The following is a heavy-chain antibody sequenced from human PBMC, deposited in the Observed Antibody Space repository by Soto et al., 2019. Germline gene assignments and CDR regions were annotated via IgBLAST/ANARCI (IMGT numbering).Heavy chain of an antibody. J-gene: IGHJ4*02. CDR3: AREVQVHTPACVY. V-gene: IGHV1-69*19. D-gene: IGHD2-21*01. Sequence: QVQLVQSGAEMKKPGSSVKVSCQSSGGTFNTYAMNWVRQAPGQGPEWMGDISPMFGAANYAPKFQGRVTITADESTGTSYMQLSSLTSEDTALYFCAREVQVHTPACVYWVQGTLVTVSS. CDR1: GGTFNTYA. CDR2: ISPMFGAA.